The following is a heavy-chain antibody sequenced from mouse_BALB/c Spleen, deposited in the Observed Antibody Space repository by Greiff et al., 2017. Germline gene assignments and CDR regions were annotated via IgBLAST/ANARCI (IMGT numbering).Heavy chain of an antibody. J-gene: IGHJ1*01. CDR2: ISSGGSYT. D-gene: IGHD1-1*01. V-gene: IGHV5-9-4*01. CDR1: GFTFSSYA. CDR3: ARADYYGSSAYWYFDV. Sequence: EVQLVESGGGLVKPGGSLKLSCAASGFTFSSYAMSWVRQSPEKRLEWVAEISSGGSYTYYPDNVTGRFTISRDNAKNTLYLEMSSLRSEDTAMYYCARADYYGSSAYWYFDVWGEGTTVTVSS.